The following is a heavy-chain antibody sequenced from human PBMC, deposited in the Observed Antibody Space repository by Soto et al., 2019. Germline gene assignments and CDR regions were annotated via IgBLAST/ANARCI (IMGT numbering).Heavy chain of an antibody. CDR1: GGSISSSSYY. CDR2: VYYRGNT. V-gene: IGHV4-39*01. D-gene: IGHD6-13*01. CDR3: APNKEPSSRYLLTDY. Sequence: PSETLSLTCTVSGGSISSSSYYWGWIRQPPGKGLEWIGSVYYRGNTYYNPSLKSRVTTSVDTSKNQFSLKLYSATAADTALYYCAPNKEPSSRYLLTDYWGQGTLVTVSS. J-gene: IGHJ4*02.